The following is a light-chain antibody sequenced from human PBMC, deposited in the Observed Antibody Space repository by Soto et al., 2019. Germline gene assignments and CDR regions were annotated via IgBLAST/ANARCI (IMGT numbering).Light chain of an antibody. V-gene: IGKV1-17*01. J-gene: IGKJ2*03. CDR1: QGIGIY. Sequence: DIQMTQSPSSLSASVGDRVTITCRASQGIGIYLGWFQQKPGKSPKRLIYAASTLEGGVPSRFSGSGSGAEFTLTISSLQPEDFATYYCLPHKTYPHSFGQGTKLEIK. CDR2: AAS. CDR3: LPHKTYPHS.